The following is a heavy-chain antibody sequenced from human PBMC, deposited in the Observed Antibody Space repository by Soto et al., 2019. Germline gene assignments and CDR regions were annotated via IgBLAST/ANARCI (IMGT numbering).Heavy chain of an antibody. J-gene: IGHJ4*02. D-gene: IGHD1-1*01. CDR2: MNPSTGNS. V-gene: IGHV1-8*01. Sequence: QVQLVQSGAEVRKPGASVKVSCEASGYTFTSYDIYWVRQATGQGLEWMGWMNPSTGNSGYAQKFQGRVPMTSDTSISTAHMELSSLRPEDTAVYYCARRAETNGWNVFGADKYYFDFWGQGTLVTVSS. CDR1: GYTFTSYD. CDR3: ARRAETNGWNVFGADKYYFDF.